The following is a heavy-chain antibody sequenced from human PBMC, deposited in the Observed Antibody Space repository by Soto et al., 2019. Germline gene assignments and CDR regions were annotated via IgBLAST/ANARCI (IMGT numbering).Heavy chain of an antibody. V-gene: IGHV1-18*01. CDR3: ARLAITMVRGVMNTYGMDV. D-gene: IGHD3-10*01. CDR1: GYTFTNYG. Sequence: ASVKVSCKASGYTFTNYGISWVRQAPGQGLEWMGWISAYNGNTNYAQKLQGRVTMTTDTATSTAYMELRSLRSDDTAVYYCARLAITMVRGVMNTYGMDVWGQGTTVTVSS. J-gene: IGHJ6*02. CDR2: ISAYNGNT.